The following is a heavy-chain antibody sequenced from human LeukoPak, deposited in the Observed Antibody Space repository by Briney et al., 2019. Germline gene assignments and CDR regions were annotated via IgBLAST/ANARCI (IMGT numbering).Heavy chain of an antibody. CDR3: AKALKTRSGWYGPHDYFDY. CDR2: MSWKSGII. Sequence: GGALILACAASGFTFYYYARQWGPQAPGKVLEKVSGMSWKSGIIGYADAVKHRFTISRDNDKKYLYLHMNSLRAEHTALYYCAKALKTRSGWYGPHDYFDYWRQGTLATVSS. V-gene: IGHV3-9*01. D-gene: IGHD6-19*01. J-gene: IGHJ4*02. CDR1: GFTFYYYA.